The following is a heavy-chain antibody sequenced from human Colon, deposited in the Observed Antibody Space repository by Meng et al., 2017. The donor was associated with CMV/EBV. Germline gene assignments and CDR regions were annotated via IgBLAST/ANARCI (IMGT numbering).Heavy chain of an antibody. CDR2: IYWDDDT. V-gene: IGHV2-5*02. D-gene: IGHD5-12*01. CDR1: GFSFTTDKAG. J-gene: IGHJ4*02. CDR3: VHRSYSGQDDY. Sequence: NTLEGSGPTQVEPTPTLTLTFTFSGFSFTTDKAGVAWIRHTPGKALEWLALIYWDDDTRYSPSLKTRLTITRDTSKNQVILTMTNMDPADTATYYCVHRSYSGQDDYWGQGALVTVSS.